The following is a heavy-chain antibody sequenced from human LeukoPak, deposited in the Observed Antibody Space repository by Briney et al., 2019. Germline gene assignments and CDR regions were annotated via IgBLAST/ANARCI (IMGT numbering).Heavy chain of an antibody. V-gene: IGHV1-69*04. CDR1: GGTFSSYA. D-gene: IGHD3-3*01. CDR2: IIPILGIA. Sequence: GASVKVSCKASGGTFSSYAISWVRQAPGQGLEWMGRIIPILGIANYAQKFQGRVTITADKSTSTAYMELSSLRSEDTAVYYCARAPGSDYDFWSGYILFDYWGQGTLVTVSS. CDR3: ARAPGSDYDFWSGYILFDY. J-gene: IGHJ4*02.